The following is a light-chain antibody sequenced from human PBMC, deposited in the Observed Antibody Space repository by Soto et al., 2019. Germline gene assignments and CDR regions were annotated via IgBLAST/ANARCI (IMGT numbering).Light chain of an antibody. CDR2: GAS. Sequence: EIVMTQSPATLSVSPGERATLSCRASQSVSSNLAWYQQKPGQAPRLLIDGASTRATGIPARFSGSGSGTEFTLTISSLQFEDFAVYYCQQYNNWPRWTFGQGTKVEIK. J-gene: IGKJ1*01. CDR1: QSVSSN. V-gene: IGKV3-15*01. CDR3: QQYNNWPRWT.